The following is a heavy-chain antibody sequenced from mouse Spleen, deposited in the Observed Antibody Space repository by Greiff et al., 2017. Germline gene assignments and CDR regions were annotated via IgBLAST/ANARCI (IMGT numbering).Heavy chain of an antibody. CDR2: IWSCGST. CDR1: GFSLTSYG. D-gene: IGHD2-4*01. CDR3: ARQATMIKEGPSMDY. J-gene: IGHJ4*01. V-gene: IGHV2-2*01. Sequence: VKLMESGPGLVQPSQSLSITCTVSGFSLTSYGVHWVRQSPGKGLEWLGVIWSCGSTDYNAAFISRLSISKDNSKSQVFFKMNSLQADDTAIYYCARQATMIKEGPSMDYWGQGTSVTVSS.